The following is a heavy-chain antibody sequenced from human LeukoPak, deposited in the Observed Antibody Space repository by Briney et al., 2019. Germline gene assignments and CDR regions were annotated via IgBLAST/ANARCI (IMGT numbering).Heavy chain of an antibody. CDR3: ARHPGRGQEGYAFDI. Sequence: PSETLSLTCTVSGGSISSYYWSWIRQPPGKGLEWIGYIYSTGSTNYNPSLKSRVTISVDTSKNQFSLKLSSVTAADTAVYYCARHPGRGQEGYAFDIWGQGTMVTVSS. CDR1: GGSISSYY. J-gene: IGHJ3*02. V-gene: IGHV4-59*08. CDR2: IYSTGST. D-gene: IGHD3-10*01.